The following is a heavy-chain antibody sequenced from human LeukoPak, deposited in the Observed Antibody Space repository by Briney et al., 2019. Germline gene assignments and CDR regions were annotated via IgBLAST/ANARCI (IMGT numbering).Heavy chain of an antibody. CDR1: GGSFSGYY. CDR3: APDAYYYDSSGYYQGWFDP. D-gene: IGHD3-22*01. Sequence: KPSETLSLTCAVYGGSFSGYYWSWIRQPPGKGLEWIGEINHSGSTNYNPSLKSRVTISVDTPKNQFSLKLSSVTAADTAVYYCAPDAYYYDSSGYYQGWFDPWGQGTLVTVSS. V-gene: IGHV4-34*01. J-gene: IGHJ5*02. CDR2: INHSGST.